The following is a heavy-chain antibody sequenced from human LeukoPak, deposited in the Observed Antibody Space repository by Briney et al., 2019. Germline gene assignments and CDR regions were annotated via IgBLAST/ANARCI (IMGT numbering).Heavy chain of an antibody. V-gene: IGHV6-1*01. CDR1: GDSVSSNILA. Sequence: SQTLSLTCAISGDSVSSNILAWNWIRQSPSRGLEWLGRTYYRSKWYYDYALSVKSRISINPDTSKNQFSLQLNSVTPEDTAVYYCARAFIAARRVNWFDPWGQGTLVTVSS. CDR2: TYYRSKWYY. J-gene: IGHJ5*02. CDR3: ARAFIAARRVNWFDP. D-gene: IGHD6-6*01.